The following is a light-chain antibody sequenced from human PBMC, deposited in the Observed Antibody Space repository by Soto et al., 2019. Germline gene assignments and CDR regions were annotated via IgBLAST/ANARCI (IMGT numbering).Light chain of an antibody. CDR3: QQRSNWPRMYT. J-gene: IGKJ2*01. Sequence: EIVLTQSPATLSLSPGERATLSCRASQSVSSYLAWYQQKPGQAPRLLIYDASNQATGIPARFSGSGSGTDFTLTISSLEPEDFAVYYCQQRSNWPRMYTFGQGTKLEIK. V-gene: IGKV3-11*01. CDR1: QSVSSY. CDR2: DAS.